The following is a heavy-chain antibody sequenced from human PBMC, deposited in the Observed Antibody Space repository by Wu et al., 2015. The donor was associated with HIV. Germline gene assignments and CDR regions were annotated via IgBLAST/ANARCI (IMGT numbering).Heavy chain of an antibody. Sequence: QVQLVQSGAEVKKPGASVKVSCKASGYTFTGYYMHWVRQAPGQGLEWMGWINPNSGGTNYAQKFQGRVTMTRDTSISTAYMELSRLRSDDTAVYYCAREEVGYYYDSSGYYYFDYWGQGTLVTVSS. CDR3: AREEVGYYYDSSGYYYFDY. V-gene: IGHV1-2*02. CDR2: INPNSGGT. J-gene: IGHJ4*02. D-gene: IGHD3-22*01. CDR1: GYTFTGYY.